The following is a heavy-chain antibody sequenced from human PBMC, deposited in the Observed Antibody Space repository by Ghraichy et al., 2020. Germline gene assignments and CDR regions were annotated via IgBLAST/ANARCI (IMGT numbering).Heavy chain of an antibody. CDR2: IYPGDSDT. CDR1: GYSFTSYW. Sequence: GESLNISCKGSGYSFTSYWIGWVRQMPGKGLEWMGIIYPGDSDTRYSPSFQGQVTISADKSISTAYLQWSSLKASDTAMYYCARGGGVDTAMRGYFDYWGQGTLVTVSS. D-gene: IGHD5-18*01. J-gene: IGHJ4*02. CDR3: ARGGGVDTAMRGYFDY. V-gene: IGHV5-51*01.